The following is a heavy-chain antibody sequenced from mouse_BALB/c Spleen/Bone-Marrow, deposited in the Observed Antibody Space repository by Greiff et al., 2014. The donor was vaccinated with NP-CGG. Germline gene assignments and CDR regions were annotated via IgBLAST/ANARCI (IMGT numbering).Heavy chain of an antibody. V-gene: IGHV2-6-2*01. D-gene: IGHD2-2*01. Sequence: QVQLKQSGPDLVAPSQSLSITCTVSGFSLNSYGVHWARQPPGKGLEWLGVIWSDGSTTYNSALKSRLSISKDNSKSQLFLKMNSLQTDDTATYYCARHERGYPYAMDYWGQGTSVTVSS. CDR1: GFSLNSYG. J-gene: IGHJ4*01. CDR3: ARHERGYPYAMDY. CDR2: IWSDGST.